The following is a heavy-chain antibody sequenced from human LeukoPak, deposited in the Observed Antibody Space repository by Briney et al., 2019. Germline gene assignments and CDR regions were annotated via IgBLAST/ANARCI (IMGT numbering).Heavy chain of an antibody. V-gene: IGHV4-34*01. CDR3: ASTSTLYQLWSILDY. D-gene: IGHD5-18*01. CDR2: INHSGST. CDR1: GGSFSGYY. J-gene: IGHJ4*02. Sequence: PSETLSLTCAVYGGSFSGYYWSWIRQPPGKGLEWIGEINHSGSTNYNPSLKSRVTISVDTSKNQFSLKLSSVTAADTAVYYCASTSTLYQLWSILDYWGQGTLVTVSS.